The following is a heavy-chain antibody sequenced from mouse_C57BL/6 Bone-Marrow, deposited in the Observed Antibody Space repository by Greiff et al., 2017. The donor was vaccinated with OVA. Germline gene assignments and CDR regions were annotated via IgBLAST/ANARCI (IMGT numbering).Heavy chain of an antibody. Sequence: QVQLKQPGAELVKPGASVKLSCKASGYSFTSYWMHWVKQRPGQGLEWIGEIDPSYSSTNYNQKFKGKSTLTVDKSSSTAYMQLSSLTSEDSAVDYCAREGTLYYFDYWGQGTTLTVSS. CDR3: AREGTLYYFDY. CDR1: GYSFTSYW. J-gene: IGHJ2*01. V-gene: IGHV1-69*01. CDR2: IDPSYSST. D-gene: IGHD3-3*01.